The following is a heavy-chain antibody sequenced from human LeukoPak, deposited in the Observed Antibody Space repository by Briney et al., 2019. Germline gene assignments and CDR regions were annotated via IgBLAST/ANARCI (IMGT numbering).Heavy chain of an antibody. Sequence: GGSLRLSCAASGLTFSDHWFNWVRQAPGKGLEWVAKMNQDGSEKYYVGSVRGRFTISRDNAKNSVYLQMNSLRVEDTAVYYCAKTGTPWYYFDYWGQGTLVTVSS. V-gene: IGHV3-7*01. CDR1: GLTFSDHW. J-gene: IGHJ4*02. CDR2: MNQDGSEK. CDR3: AKTGTPWYYFDY. D-gene: IGHD1-1*01.